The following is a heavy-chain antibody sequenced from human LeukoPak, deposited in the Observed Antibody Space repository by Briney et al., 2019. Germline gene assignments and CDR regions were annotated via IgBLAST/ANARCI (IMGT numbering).Heavy chain of an antibody. Sequence: GRSLRLSCAASGFTFSSYAMHWVRQAPGKGLEWVAVISYDGSNKYYADSVKGRFTISRDNAENSLYLQMNSLRAEDTAVYYCARDSIQLWPNAIDFWGQGTLVTVSS. CDR1: GFTFSSYA. D-gene: IGHD1-1*01. V-gene: IGHV3-30-3*01. CDR2: ISYDGSNK. J-gene: IGHJ4*02. CDR3: ARDSIQLWPNAIDF.